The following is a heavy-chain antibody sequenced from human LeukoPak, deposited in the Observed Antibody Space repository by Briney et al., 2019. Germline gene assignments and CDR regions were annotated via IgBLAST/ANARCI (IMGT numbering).Heavy chain of an antibody. CDR3: ASSRQQLVDY. D-gene: IGHD6-13*01. CDR1: GGSINSGDYY. Sequence: SQPLSLTCTVSGGSINSGDYYWRWIRQPPGKGLEWIGYIYYSGSTYYNPSLKSRVTISVDTSNNQFSLKLSSVTAANTAVYYCASSRQQLVDYWGQGTLVTVSS. V-gene: IGHV4-30-4*08. CDR2: IYYSGST. J-gene: IGHJ4*02.